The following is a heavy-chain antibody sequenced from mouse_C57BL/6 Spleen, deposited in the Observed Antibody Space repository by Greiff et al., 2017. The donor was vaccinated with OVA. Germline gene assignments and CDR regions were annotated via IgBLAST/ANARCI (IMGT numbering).Heavy chain of an antibody. CDR1: GYTFTSYW. CDR2: IDPSDSYT. Sequence: QVQLQQPGAELVKPGASVKLSCKASGYTFTSYWMQWVKQRPGQGLEWIGEIDPSDSYTNYNQKFKGKATLTVDTSSSTAYMQLSSLTSEDSAVYYCARSYSNHYYAMDYWGQGTSVTVSS. V-gene: IGHV1-50*01. D-gene: IGHD2-5*01. J-gene: IGHJ4*01. CDR3: ARSYSNHYYAMDY.